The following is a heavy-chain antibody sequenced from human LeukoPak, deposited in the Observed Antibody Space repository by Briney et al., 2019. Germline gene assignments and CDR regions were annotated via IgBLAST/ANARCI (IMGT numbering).Heavy chain of an antibody. CDR3: AELGIAMIGGV. CDR1: GFTFSTYW. CDR2: IKQDGSAR. Sequence: PGGSLRLSSAASGFTFSTYWMNWVRQAPGKGLEWVANIKQDGSARYYVDSVKGRFSISRDNAKNSLYLRMNSLRAEDTAVYYCAELGIAMIGGVWGKGTTVTISS. V-gene: IGHV3-7*01. J-gene: IGHJ6*04. D-gene: IGHD3-10*02.